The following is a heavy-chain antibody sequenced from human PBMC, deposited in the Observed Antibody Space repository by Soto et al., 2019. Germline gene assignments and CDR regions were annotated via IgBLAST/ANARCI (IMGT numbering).Heavy chain of an antibody. D-gene: IGHD3-3*02. CDR1: GGTFSTSA. CDR2: IMPIFATP. CDR3: ARDKDRQQLGGNYYYILDV. V-gene: IGHV1-69*12. Sequence: QVQLMQSGAEVKKPGSSVKVSCKASGGTFSTSAISWVRQAPGEGLEWVGGIMPIFATPDYAQKFQGRVTLSADESTATAYLQLHSLTTDDTAVYYCARDKDRQQLGGNYYYILDVWGQGTAITVSS. J-gene: IGHJ6*02.